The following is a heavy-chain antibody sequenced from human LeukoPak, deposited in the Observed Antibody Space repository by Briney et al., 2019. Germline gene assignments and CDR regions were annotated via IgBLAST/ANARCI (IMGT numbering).Heavy chain of an antibody. CDR2: IYYSGST. Sequence: SETLSLTCTVSGGSISSGGYYWSWIRQHPGKGLEWIGYIYYSGSTYYNPSLKSRVTISVDTSKNQFSLKLSSVTAADTAVYYCARDSTGFGELLLDYWGQGTLVTVSS. V-gene: IGHV4-31*03. J-gene: IGHJ4*02. CDR1: GGSISSGGYY. CDR3: ARDSTGFGELLLDY. D-gene: IGHD3-10*01.